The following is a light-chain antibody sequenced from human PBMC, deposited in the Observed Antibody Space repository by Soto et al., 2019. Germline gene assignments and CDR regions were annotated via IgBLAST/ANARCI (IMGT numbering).Light chain of an antibody. CDR3: SSYTVTNFLSYV. CDR2: EVT. V-gene: IGLV2-14*01. J-gene: IGLJ1*01. Sequence: SVLTQPASVSGSPGQSITISCTGSSSDVGGYNSVSWYQQQPGKAPKLIIYEVTSRPSGVSNRFSGSKSGNTASLTISGLQSEDEADYYCSSYTVTNFLSYVFGTGTKVTVL. CDR1: SSDVGGYNS.